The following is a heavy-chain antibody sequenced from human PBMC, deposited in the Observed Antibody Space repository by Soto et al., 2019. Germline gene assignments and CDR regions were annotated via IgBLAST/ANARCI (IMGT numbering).Heavy chain of an antibody. J-gene: IGHJ4*02. V-gene: IGHV4-4*02. CDR3: ARADSVLVGKGFDL. CDR2: IYHSGSA. Sequence: QVQLQESGPRLVKPSGTLSLTCDVSGGSIKSDHWWTWVRQSPGKGLEWIGEIYHSGSAFSNPSLKSRVTISLDRSNNQFSLNLTSVTAADTAVYFCARADSVLVGKGFDLWGQGTLVTVSS. CDR1: GGSIKSDHW. D-gene: IGHD2-8*01.